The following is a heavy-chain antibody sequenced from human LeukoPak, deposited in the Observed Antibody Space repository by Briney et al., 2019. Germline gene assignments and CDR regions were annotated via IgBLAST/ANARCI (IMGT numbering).Heavy chain of an antibody. Sequence: PSETLSLTCGASGGSVTSTSWWTCLRQPPGKGLEGIGEVHLDGRTNSNPSLNSRLTMSVDLSENHVSLKLTTVPAADTAVKYCSRECGVYRPLDYSGQGTLVTVSS. CDR2: VHLDGRT. V-gene: IGHV4-4*02. CDR3: SRECGVYRPLDY. CDR1: GGSVTSTSW. D-gene: IGHD3-16*01. J-gene: IGHJ4*02.